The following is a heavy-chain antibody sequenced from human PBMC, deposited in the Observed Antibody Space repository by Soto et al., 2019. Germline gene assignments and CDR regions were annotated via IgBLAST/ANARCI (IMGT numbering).Heavy chain of an antibody. V-gene: IGHV4-59*01. CDR3: ARDGYYYDSSGYSPD. J-gene: IGHJ4*02. Sequence: SETLSLTCTVSGGSISSYYWSWIRQPPGKGLEWIGYIYYSGSTNYNPSLKSRVTISVDTSKNQFSLKLSSVTAADTAVYYCARDGYYYDSSGYSPDWGQGTLVPVSS. CDR2: IYYSGST. CDR1: GGSISSYY. D-gene: IGHD3-22*01.